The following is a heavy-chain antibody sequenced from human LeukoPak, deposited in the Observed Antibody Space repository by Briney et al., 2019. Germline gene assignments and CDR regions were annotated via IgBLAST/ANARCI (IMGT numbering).Heavy chain of an antibody. CDR1: GFTFSSYA. CDR3: AKDLYYDSSGYEAGFDY. V-gene: IGHV3-23*01. J-gene: IGHJ4*02. Sequence: GGSLRLSCAASGFTFSSYAMSWVRQAPGKGLEWVSAISGSGGSTYYADSVKGRFTISRDNSKNTLYLQMNSLRAEDTAVYYCAKDLYYDSSGYEAGFDYWGQGTLVTVSS. D-gene: IGHD3-22*01. CDR2: ISGSGGST.